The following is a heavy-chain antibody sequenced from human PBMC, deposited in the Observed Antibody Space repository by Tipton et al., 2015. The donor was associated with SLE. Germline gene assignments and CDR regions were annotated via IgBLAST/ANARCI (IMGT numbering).Heavy chain of an antibody. V-gene: IGHV4-59*01. J-gene: IGHJ6*03. CDR2: VYYSGTT. CDR3: ARVSGGIAYMDV. CDR1: SGSITSYY. D-gene: IGHD6-13*01. Sequence: TLSLTCNVSSGSITSYYWNWIRQFPGKGLEWIGNVYYSGTTNYNPSLKSRVTISINTSKNQFSLKLSSVTAADTAVYYCARVSGGIAYMDVWGKGTTVTVSS.